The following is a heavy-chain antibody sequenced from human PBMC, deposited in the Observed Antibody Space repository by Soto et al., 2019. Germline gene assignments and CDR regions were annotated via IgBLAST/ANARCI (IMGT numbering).Heavy chain of an antibody. CDR2: ISGGGGTT. CDR3: ARGAKPYSSGRDVLDI. V-gene: IGHV3-11*01. J-gene: IGHJ3*02. Sequence: QVQLVESGGGLVKPGGSLRLSCAPSGFTFSDNYMSWIRQAPGKGLEWISYISGGGGTTHYADSVKGRFTISRDNAKNSLYLQMNNLRVEDTAVYYCARGAKPYSSGRDVLDIWGQGTMVTVSS. CDR1: GFTFSDNY. D-gene: IGHD6-19*01.